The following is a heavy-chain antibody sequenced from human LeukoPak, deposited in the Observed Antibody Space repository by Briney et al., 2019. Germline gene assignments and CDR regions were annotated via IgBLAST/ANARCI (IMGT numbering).Heavy chain of an antibody. CDR1: GGTFSSYA. D-gene: IGHD3-22*01. V-gene: IGHV1-69*05. J-gene: IGHJ4*02. CDR3: ASGKYRNYYDSSGYYWGPFFDY. Sequence: SVKVSCKASGGTFSSYAISWVRQAPGQGLEWMGGIIPIFGTANYAQKFQGRVTITTDESTSTAYMELSSLRSEDTAVYYCASGKYRNYYDSSGYYWGPFFDYWGQGTLVTVSS. CDR2: IIPIFGTA.